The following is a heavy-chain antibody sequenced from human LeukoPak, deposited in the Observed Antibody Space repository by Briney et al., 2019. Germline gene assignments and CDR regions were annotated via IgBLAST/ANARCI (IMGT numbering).Heavy chain of an antibody. CDR2: IWYDGTKK. CDR1: GFTFSSYG. D-gene: IGHD2-15*01. Sequence: PGGSLRLSCATSGFTFSSYGMNWVRQAPGKGLEWVSLIWYDGTKKYYADSVKGRFTISRDNSRNTLYLLMNSLRAEDTAVYYCAKDLLHGFFTLDYWGQGTLVTVSS. J-gene: IGHJ4*02. V-gene: IGHV3-33*06. CDR3: AKDLLHGFFTLDY.